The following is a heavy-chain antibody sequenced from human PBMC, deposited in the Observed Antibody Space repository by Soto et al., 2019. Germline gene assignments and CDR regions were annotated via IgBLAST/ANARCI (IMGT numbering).Heavy chain of an antibody. J-gene: IGHJ6*02. CDR1: GGSISSGYYY. V-gene: IGHV4-30-4*01. Sequence: SETLSLTCTVSGGSISSGYYYWSWIRQPPGKGLEWIGYIYYSGSTYYNPSLKSRVTISVDTSKNQFSLKLSSVTAAEKAVYYCARDKPHLVRYGMDVCGQGTTVTVCS. D-gene: IGHD1-26*01. CDR2: IYYSGST. CDR3: ARDKPHLVRYGMDV.